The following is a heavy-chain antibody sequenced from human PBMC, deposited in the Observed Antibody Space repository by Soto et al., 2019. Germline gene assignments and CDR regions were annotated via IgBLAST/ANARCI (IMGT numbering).Heavy chain of an antibody. CDR2: TYYRSKWYN. CDR1: GDSVSSNSAA. CDR3: ARDKGETWNGAYYYDVMAV. J-gene: IGHJ6*02. Sequence: SQTLALTCAISGDSVSSNSAAWNWIRQSPSRGLEWLGRTYYRSKWYNDYAVSVKSRITINPDTSKNQFSLQLNSVTPEDTAVYYCARDKGETWNGAYYYDVMAVRTQGTSVTVSS. D-gene: IGHD1-1*01. V-gene: IGHV6-1*01.